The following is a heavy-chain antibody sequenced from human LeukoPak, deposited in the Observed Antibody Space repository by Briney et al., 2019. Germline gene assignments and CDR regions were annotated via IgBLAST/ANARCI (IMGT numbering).Heavy chain of an antibody. V-gene: IGHV4-59*01. D-gene: IGHD6-13*01. CDR3: ARASIIAAAGRSWYFDL. Sequence: PSETLSLTCTVSGGSISSYYWSWIRQPPGRGLEWIGYIYYSGSTNYNPSLKSRVTISVDTSKNQFSLKLSSVTAADTAVYYCARASIIAAAGRSWYFDLWGRGTLVTVSS. CDR2: IYYSGST. J-gene: IGHJ2*01. CDR1: GGSISSYY.